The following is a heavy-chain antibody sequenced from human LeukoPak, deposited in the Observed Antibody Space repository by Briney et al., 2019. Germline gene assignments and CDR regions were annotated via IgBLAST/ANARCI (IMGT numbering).Heavy chain of an antibody. D-gene: IGHD1-26*01. J-gene: IGHJ4*02. V-gene: IGHV3-23*01. Sequence: GGSLRLSCLTSGFTLSTNAMSWVRQAPGKGLEWLSGISGSGASTHYADSVKGRFTISRDDSRNTLYLQMNSLRGDDTAVYYCAKDVGKWESLHFFDYWGQGTLVTVSS. CDR2: ISGSGAST. CDR3: AKDVGKWESLHFFDY. CDR1: GFTLSTNA.